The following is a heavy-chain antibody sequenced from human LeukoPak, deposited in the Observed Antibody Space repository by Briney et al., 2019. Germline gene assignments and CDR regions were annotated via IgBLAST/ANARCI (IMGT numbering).Heavy chain of an antibody. J-gene: IGHJ4*02. CDR3: TVLCQQLVPVIQ. CDR1: GFTFSGAA. V-gene: IGHV3-73*01. CDR2: MRSKANDFAT. D-gene: IGHD6-13*01. Sequence: PGGSLRLSCTTSGFTFSGAAMHWVRQAPGKGLEWIGRMRSKANDFATSYGASVQGRFTISRDDSKNTAYLQMNNLKTEDTAVYYCTVLCQQLVPVIQWGQGTRVIVSS.